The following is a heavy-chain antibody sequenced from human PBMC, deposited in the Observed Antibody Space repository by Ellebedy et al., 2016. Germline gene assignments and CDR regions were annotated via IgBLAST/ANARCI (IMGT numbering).Heavy chain of an antibody. J-gene: IGHJ6*02. CDR3: AKDTGLYCSGGSCYGVYYYYGMDV. Sequence: GESLKISCAASGFTFSSYGMHWVRQAPGKGLEWVAVISYDGSNKYYADSVKGRFTISRDNSKNTLYLQMNNLRAEDTAVYYCAKDTGLYCSGGSCYGVYYYYGMDVWGQGTTVTVSS. CDR1: GFTFSSYG. D-gene: IGHD2-15*01. V-gene: IGHV3-30*18. CDR2: ISYDGSNK.